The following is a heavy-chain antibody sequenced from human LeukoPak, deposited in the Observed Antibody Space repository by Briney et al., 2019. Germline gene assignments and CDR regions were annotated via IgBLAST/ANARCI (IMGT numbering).Heavy chain of an antibody. CDR1: GGSFSGYY. CDR3: ARGAGLWFGEQYYFDY. CDR2: INHSGST. V-gene: IGHV4-34*01. Sequence: SETLSLTCAVYGGSFSGYYWSWIRQPPGKGLEWIGEINHSGSTNYNPSLKSRVTISVDTSKNQFSLKLSSVTAADTAVYYCARGAGLWFGEQYYFDYWGQGTLVTVSS. D-gene: IGHD3-10*01. J-gene: IGHJ4*02.